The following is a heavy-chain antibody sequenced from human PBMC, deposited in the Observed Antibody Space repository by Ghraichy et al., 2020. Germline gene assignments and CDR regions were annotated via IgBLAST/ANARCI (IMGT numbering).Heavy chain of an antibody. CDR1: GFTFSSYA. D-gene: IGHD3-22*01. J-gene: IGHJ4*02. CDR3: AKGGASDPLAYYYDSSVDY. V-gene: IGHV3-23*01. CDR2: ISGSGGST. Sequence: LSLPCAASGFTFSSYAMSWVRQAPGKGLEWVSAISGSGGSTYYADSVKGRFTISRDNSKNTLYLQMNSLRAEDTAVYYCAKGGASDPLAYYYDSSVDYWGQGTLVTVSS.